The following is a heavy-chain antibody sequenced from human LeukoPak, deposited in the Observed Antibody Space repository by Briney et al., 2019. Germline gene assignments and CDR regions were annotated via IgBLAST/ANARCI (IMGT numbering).Heavy chain of an antibody. D-gene: IGHD5-18*01. J-gene: IGHJ4*02. Sequence: PGGSLRLSCAVSGFTLSNYWMHWVRQARGKGLVWVSRINTYAPPTNSADSVNGRFAISRDNAKNTFYLQMNSLRAEDTAVYYCARGDYGYSPPDYWGQGTLVTVSS. V-gene: IGHV3-74*01. CDR2: INTYAPPT. CDR3: ARGDYGYSPPDY. CDR1: GFTLSNYW.